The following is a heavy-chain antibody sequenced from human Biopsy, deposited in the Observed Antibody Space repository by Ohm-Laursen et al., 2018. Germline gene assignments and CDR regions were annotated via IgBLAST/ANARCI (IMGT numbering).Heavy chain of an antibody. CDR3: ASHVTYNFNGGLDY. CDR2: IIPMFGTT. V-gene: IGHV1-69*06. J-gene: IGHJ4*01. CDR1: GYTFTDYD. D-gene: IGHD1-14*01. Sequence: SSVKVSCKASGYTFTDYDIIWVRQAPGQGLEWMGGIIPMFGTTNYAQKFQGRLSITADKSTTAAYLELSGLRSEDTAVYYCASHVTYNFNGGLDYWGHGTLVTVSS.